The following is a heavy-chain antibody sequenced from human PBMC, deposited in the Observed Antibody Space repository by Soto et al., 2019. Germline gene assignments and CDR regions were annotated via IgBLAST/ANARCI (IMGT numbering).Heavy chain of an antibody. J-gene: IGHJ5*02. Sequence: KASGXTFTSYDSNWVRQATGQGLEWMGWMNPNSGNTAYAQKFLGRVTMTRNTSISTAYMELSSLRSEDTAVYYCARERTRGFDPWGQGTLVTVSS. V-gene: IGHV1-8*01. CDR3: ARERTRGFDP. CDR2: MNPNSGNT. CDR1: GXTFTSYD.